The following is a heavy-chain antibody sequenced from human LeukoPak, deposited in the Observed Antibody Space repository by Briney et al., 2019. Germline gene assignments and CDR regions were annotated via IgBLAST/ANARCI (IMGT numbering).Heavy chain of an antibody. CDR1: GFMFSNYW. Sequence: GGSLRLSCVASGFMFSNYWMTWVRQAPGKGLEWVANINEDGSEKHYVDSLKGRFTISRDNAKDSLYLQMNSLSAEDTAVYYCASEINWGSGALDVWGQGTMVTVSS. J-gene: IGHJ3*01. D-gene: IGHD7-27*01. CDR2: INEDGSEK. CDR3: ASEINWGSGALDV. V-gene: IGHV3-7*01.